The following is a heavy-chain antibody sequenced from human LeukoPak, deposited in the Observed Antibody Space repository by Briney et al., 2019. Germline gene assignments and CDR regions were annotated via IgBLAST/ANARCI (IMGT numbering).Heavy chain of an antibody. J-gene: IGHJ4*02. CDR3: ARGRGRWGIDY. D-gene: IGHD7-27*01. CDR2: INHSGST. CDR1: GGSFSGYY. V-gene: IGHV4-34*01. Sequence: PSETLSLTCAVYGGSFSGYYWSWIRQPPGKGLEWIGEINHSGSTNYNLSLKSRVTISVDTSKNQFSLKLSPVTAADTAVYYCARGRGRWGIDYWGQGTLVTVSS.